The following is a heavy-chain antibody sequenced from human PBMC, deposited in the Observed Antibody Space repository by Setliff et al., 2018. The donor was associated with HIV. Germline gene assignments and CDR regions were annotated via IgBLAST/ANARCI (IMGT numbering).Heavy chain of an antibody. CDR3: ASDSPTVRFEELSEHFYFYMDV. CDR2: IIPIYGTA. CDR1: GGTFSSYA. V-gene: IGHV1-69*13. Sequence: SVKVSCKASGGTFSSYAFNWVRQAPGQGLEWMGGIIPIYGTANYAQRFLGRATITADGSSSTMELTSLRSEDTAVYYCASDSPTVRFEELSEHFYFYMDVWGRGTPVTVSS. J-gene: IGHJ6*03. D-gene: IGHD3-10*01.